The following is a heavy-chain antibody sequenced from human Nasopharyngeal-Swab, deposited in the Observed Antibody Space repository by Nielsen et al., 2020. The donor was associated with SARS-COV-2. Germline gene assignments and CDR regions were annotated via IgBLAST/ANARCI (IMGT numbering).Heavy chain of an antibody. D-gene: IGHD4-11*01. V-gene: IGHV5-51*01. Sequence: GESLKISCKASGYSLINYWIGWVRQMPGKGLEWMGIIYPGDSDTRYSPSFQGQVTISADMSISTAYLQWSSLKASDTAMYYCARQLVTTDIDYWGQGTLVTVSS. CDR2: IYPGDSDT. CDR3: ARQLVTTDIDY. J-gene: IGHJ4*02. CDR1: GYSLINYW.